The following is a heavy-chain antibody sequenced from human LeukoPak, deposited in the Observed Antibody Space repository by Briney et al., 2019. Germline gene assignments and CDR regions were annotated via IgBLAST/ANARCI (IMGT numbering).Heavy chain of an antibody. J-gene: IGHJ4*02. CDR3: ARGEITMVREETPSFDY. D-gene: IGHD3-10*01. Sequence: SETLSLTCTVSGGSISSGSYYWGWLRQPAGKGLEWIGRIYTSGSNNYNPSLKSRVTISVDTSKNQFSLKLSSVTAADTAVYYCARGEITMVREETPSFDYWGQGTLVTVSS. V-gene: IGHV4-61*02. CDR2: IYTSGSN. CDR1: GGSISSGSYY.